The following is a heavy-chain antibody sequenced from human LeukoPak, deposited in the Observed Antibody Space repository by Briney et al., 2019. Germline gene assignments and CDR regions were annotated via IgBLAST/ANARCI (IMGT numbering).Heavy chain of an antibody. D-gene: IGHD3-10*01. CDR2: MNPNTGNT. CDR1: GFPFTRYD. CDR3: VRDGVGVAISVNYWFDP. Sequence: ASVKVSCKASGFPFTRYDINWVRQTSAQGLEWMGWMNPNTGNTGYAQKFQGRVTMTRDTSTSTAYMELRDLRSEDTAVYYCVRDGVGVAISVNYWFDPWGQGTLVTVSS. V-gene: IGHV1-8*01. J-gene: IGHJ5*02.